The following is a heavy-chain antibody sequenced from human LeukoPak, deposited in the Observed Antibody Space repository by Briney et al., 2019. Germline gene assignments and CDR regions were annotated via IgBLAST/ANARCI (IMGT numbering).Heavy chain of an antibody. V-gene: IGHV3-72*01. CDR1: GFTFSDHY. CDR3: ARAGYSGNYYAAFDI. CDR2: VRNKAKSYTT. J-gene: IGHJ3*02. D-gene: IGHD1-26*01. Sequence: GGSLRLSCAASGFTFSDHYMDWVRQAPGKGLEWIGRVRNKAKSYTTEYAASVKDRFTVSRDDSRNSPYLQMNSLKTEDTAVYYCARAGYSGNYYAAFDIWGQGTMLTVSS.